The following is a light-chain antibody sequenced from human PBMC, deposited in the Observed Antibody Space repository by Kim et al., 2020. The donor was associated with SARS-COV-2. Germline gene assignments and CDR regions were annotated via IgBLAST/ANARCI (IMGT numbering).Light chain of an antibody. V-gene: IGLV1-40*01. CDR2: ANT. J-gene: IGLJ1*01. CDR1: SSNIGAGYH. Sequence: QSVLTQPPSVSGAPGQRVTISCAGSSSNIGAGYHVHWYQPLQGTAPKLLIYANTNRPSGVPDRFSGSRSATSASLAITGLQPEDEAEYCCQTYDSRRSASYVCGTGNKVTVL. CDR3: QTYDSRRSASYV.